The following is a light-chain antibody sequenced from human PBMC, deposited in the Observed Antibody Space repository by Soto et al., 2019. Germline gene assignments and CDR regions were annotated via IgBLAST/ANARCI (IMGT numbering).Light chain of an antibody. V-gene: IGKV1-27*01. J-gene: IGKJ1*01. CDR3: QKYDSDPRT. CDR2: AAS. Sequence: DIQMTQSPSSVSASVGDRVTITCRASQGISSWLACYQQNPGKAPKLLIYAASSLQSGVPSRFSGSGSGTDFTLTISSLQPEDVATYYCQKYDSDPRTFGQGTKVDIK. CDR1: QGISSW.